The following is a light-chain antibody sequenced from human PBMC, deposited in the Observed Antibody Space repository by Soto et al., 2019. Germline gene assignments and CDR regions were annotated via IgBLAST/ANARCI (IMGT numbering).Light chain of an antibody. V-gene: IGLV1-44*01. CDR1: SSNIGTNN. CDR2: SDN. J-gene: IGLJ2*01. CDR3: ADSDVSLVV. Sequence: QSVLTQPPSASGTPGQRVTISCSGSSSNIGTNNDIWYQQLPAAAAKLLIYSDNQRPAGVPDRFSGSKSGTYAPLAISGLQYEDEDDYCCADSDVSLVVFGGGTKLTVL.